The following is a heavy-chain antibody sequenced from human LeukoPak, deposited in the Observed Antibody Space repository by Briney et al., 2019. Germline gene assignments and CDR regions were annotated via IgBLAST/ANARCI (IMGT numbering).Heavy chain of an antibody. CDR3: AKGLRPNYYYGMDV. V-gene: IGHV3-9*01. Sequence: GGPLRLSCAASGFTFGDYAMHWVRQAPGKGLEWVSGISWNSGSIGYADSVKGRFTISRDNAKNSLYLQMNSLRAEDTALYYCAKGLRPNYYYGMDVWGQGTTVTVSS. CDR2: ISWNSGSI. J-gene: IGHJ6*02. CDR1: GFTFGDYA.